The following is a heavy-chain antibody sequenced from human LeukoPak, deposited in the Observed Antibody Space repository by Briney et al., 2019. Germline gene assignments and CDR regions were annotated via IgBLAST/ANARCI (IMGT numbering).Heavy chain of an antibody. CDR2: INHSGST. CDR3: ARGGVTIFGVVINEEYYFDY. V-gene: IGHV4-34*01. Sequence: PSEPLSLTCAVYGGSFSGYYWSWIRQPPGKGLEWIGEINHSGSTNYNPSLMSRVAMSVDTSKNQFSLNLRSVTAADTAVYYCARGGVTIFGVVINEEYYFDYWGQGTLVTVSS. D-gene: IGHD3-3*01. J-gene: IGHJ4*02. CDR1: GGSFSGYY.